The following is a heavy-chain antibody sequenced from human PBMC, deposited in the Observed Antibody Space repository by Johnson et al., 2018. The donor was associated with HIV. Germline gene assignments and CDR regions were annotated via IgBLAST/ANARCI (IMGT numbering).Heavy chain of an antibody. Sequence: EVQLVESGGGVVQPGRSLRLSCAASGFTFSSYDMHWVRQATGKGLEWVSAIGTAGDTYYPGSVKGRFTISRENAKNSLYLQMNSLRAEDTALYFCAREVRVGATGAWVIAFDIWGQGTMVTVSS. D-gene: IGHD1-26*01. CDR1: GFTFSSYD. V-gene: IGHV3-13*01. J-gene: IGHJ3*02. CDR2: IGTAGDT. CDR3: AREVRVGATGAWVIAFDI.